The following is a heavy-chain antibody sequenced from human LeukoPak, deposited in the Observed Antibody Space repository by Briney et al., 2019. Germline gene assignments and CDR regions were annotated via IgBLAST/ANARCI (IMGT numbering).Heavy chain of an antibody. D-gene: IGHD6-19*01. CDR2: INSDGSST. CDR1: EFTFSSYW. V-gene: IGHV3-74*01. Sequence: PGGSLRLSCAASEFTFSSYWMTWVRQAPGKGLVWVSRINSDGSSTSYADSVKGRFTISRDNAKNTLYLQMNSLRAEDTAVYYCARSVAGTFGTYYFDYWGQGTLVTVSS. J-gene: IGHJ4*02. CDR3: ARSVAGTFGTYYFDY.